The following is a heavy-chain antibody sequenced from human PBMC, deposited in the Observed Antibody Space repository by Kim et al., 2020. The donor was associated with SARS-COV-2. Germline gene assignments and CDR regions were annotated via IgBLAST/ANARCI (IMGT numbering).Heavy chain of an antibody. D-gene: IGHD6-19*01. J-gene: IGHJ4*02. Sequence: KCQGRVTITRDTSASTAYMELSSLRSEDTAVYYCAREGIAVAGSFDYWGQGTLVTVSS. CDR3: AREGIAVAGSFDY. V-gene: IGHV1-3*01.